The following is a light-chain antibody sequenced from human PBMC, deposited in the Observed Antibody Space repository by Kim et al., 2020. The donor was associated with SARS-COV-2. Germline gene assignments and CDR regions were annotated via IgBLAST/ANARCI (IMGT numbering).Light chain of an antibody. V-gene: IGKV1-39*01. Sequence: SASVGDRVTITCRASQRIGTYLNWYQQTPGTAPKLLIHGTSSLQSGVPSRFSGSGSGTDFTLTISGLQPEDFAIYFCQQSYNNPPTFAAGTKVEI. CDR1: QRIGTY. CDR3: QQSYNNPPT. CDR2: GTS. J-gene: IGKJ4*01.